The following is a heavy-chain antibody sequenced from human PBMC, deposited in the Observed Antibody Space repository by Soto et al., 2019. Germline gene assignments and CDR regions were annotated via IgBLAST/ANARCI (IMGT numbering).Heavy chain of an antibody. CDR1: GGSISSSSYY. CDR3: ARGQVVAAQY. Sequence: SETLSLTCTVSGGSISSSSYYWGWIRQPPGKGLEWIGSIYYSGSTYYNPSLKSRVTISVDTFKNQFSLKLSSVTAADTAVYYCARGQVVAAQYWGQGTLVTVSS. V-gene: IGHV4-39*01. J-gene: IGHJ4*02. CDR2: IYYSGST. D-gene: IGHD2-15*01.